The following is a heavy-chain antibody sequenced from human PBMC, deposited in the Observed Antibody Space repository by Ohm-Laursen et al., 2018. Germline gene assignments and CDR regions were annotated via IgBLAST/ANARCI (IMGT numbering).Heavy chain of an antibody. CDR1: GFTFSSYG. CDR3: TIACSSATCGH. Sequence: SLRLSCTASGFTFSSYGMHWVRQAPGKGLEWVALISYDGSNQYYADSVKGRFTISRDNSKNTLYLQMNSLRAEDMAVYYCTIACSSATCGHWGQGTLVTVSS. D-gene: IGHD2-2*01. V-gene: IGHV3-30*03. CDR2: ISYDGSNQ. J-gene: IGHJ4*02.